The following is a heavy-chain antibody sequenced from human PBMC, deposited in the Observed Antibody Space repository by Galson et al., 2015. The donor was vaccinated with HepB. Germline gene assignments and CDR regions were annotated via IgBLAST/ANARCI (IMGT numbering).Heavy chain of an antibody. Sequence: SLRLSCAASGFTFSSYAMSWVRQAPGKGLEWVSAISGSGGSTYYADSVKGRFTIPRDNSKNTLYLQMNSLRAEDTAVYYCAKVHTNRWSLLFHGSQGWFDPVVQLTLVTVSS. CDR1: GFTFSSYA. CDR3: AKVHTNRWSLLFHGSQGWFDP. D-gene: IGHD2-21*02. J-gene: IGHJ5*02. V-gene: IGHV3-23*01. CDR2: ISGSGGST.